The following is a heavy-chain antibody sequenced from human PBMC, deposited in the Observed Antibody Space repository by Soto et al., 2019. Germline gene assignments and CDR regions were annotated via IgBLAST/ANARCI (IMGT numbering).Heavy chain of an antibody. V-gene: IGHV4-34*01. D-gene: IGHD4-17*01. Sequence: SETLSLTCAVYGGSFSGYYWSWIRQPPGKGLEWIGEINHSGSTNYNPSLKSRVTISVDTSKNQFSLKLSSVTAADTAVYYCARLSTVTTPYNWFDPWGQGTLVTVSS. CDR3: ARLSTVTTPYNWFDP. J-gene: IGHJ5*02. CDR1: GGSFSGYY. CDR2: INHSGST.